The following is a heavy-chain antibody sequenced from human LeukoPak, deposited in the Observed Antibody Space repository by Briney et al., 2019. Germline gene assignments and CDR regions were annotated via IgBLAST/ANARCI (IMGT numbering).Heavy chain of an antibody. V-gene: IGHV6-1*01. CDR3: ARLAMVRGVAFFDY. CDR2: TSYRSKWYN. Sequence: SQTLSLTCAISGDSVSSNSAAWNWIRQSPSRGLEWLGRTSYRSKWYNDYAVSVRSRITINPDTSKNQFSLQLNSVTPEDTAVYYCARLAMVRGVAFFDYWGQGTLVTVSS. CDR1: GDSVSSNSAA. D-gene: IGHD3-10*01. J-gene: IGHJ4*02.